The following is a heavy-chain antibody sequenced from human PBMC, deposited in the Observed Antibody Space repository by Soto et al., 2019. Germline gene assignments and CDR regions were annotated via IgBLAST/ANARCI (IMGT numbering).Heavy chain of an antibody. J-gene: IGHJ6*02. V-gene: IGHV2-26*01. Sequence: SGPTLVNPTETLRVTFSVSGVSLSNARMGVSWIRQPPGKALEWLAHIFSNDEKSYSTSLKSRLTISKDTSKSQVVLTMTNMDPVDTATYYCARIVGLYSGYDYGGYYYYGMDVWGQGTPVTVSS. CDR2: IFSNDEK. CDR3: ARIVGLYSGYDYGGYYYYGMDV. D-gene: IGHD5-12*01. CDR1: GVSLSNARMG.